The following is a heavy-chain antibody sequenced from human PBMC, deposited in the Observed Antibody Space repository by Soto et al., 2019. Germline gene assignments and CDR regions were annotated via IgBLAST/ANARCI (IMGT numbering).Heavy chain of an antibody. CDR1: GGSISSSFW. Sequence: PSETLSLTCAVSGGSISSSFWWSWVRQPPGKGLEWIGEIYHSGTTNYNPSLKSRVSISVDQSKNQFSLKLSSVTAADTAVYYCARSQTTVTSYDYWGQGTLVTVSS. V-gene: IGHV4-4*02. CDR2: IYHSGTT. J-gene: IGHJ4*02. D-gene: IGHD4-17*01. CDR3: ARSQTTVTSYDY.